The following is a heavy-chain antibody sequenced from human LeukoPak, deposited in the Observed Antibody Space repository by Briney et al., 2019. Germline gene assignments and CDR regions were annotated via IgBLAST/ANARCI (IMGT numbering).Heavy chain of an antibody. CDR3: AKDPPGSRIIMAAFDY. V-gene: IGHV3-23*01. CDR2: IRGSGGGA. Sequence: PGGSLRLSCAASGFSFSTYAMSWVRQAPGKGLEWVSAIRGSGGGAYYADSVKGRFTISRDNSKNTLYLHMNSLRAEDTAVYYCAKDPPGSRIIMAAFDYWGQGTLVTVSS. CDR1: GFSFSTYA. J-gene: IGHJ4*02. D-gene: IGHD3-10*01.